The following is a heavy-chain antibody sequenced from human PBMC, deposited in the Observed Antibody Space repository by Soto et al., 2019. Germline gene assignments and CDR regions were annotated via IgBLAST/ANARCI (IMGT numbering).Heavy chain of an antibody. CDR2: VYTSGST. CDR3: ARDQGVPAAGITWFDP. Sequence: PSETLSLTCIASGGSISSYSWSWIRQPAGKGLEWIGHVYTSGSTNYNPSLKSRVTMSLDTSKNQLSLSLSSVTAADTAVYYCARDQGVPAAGITWFDPWGQGSPVTVSS. V-gene: IGHV4-4*07. J-gene: IGHJ5*02. D-gene: IGHD6-13*01. CDR1: GGSISSYS.